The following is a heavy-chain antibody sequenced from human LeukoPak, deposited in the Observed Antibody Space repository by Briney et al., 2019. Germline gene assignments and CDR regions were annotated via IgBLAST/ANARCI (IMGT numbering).Heavy chain of an antibody. CDR3: ARDLAIAVAGKVYYYGMDV. CDR2: ISAYNGNT. V-gene: IGHV1-18*01. Sequence: ASVKVSCKASGYTFTSYGISWVRQAPGQGLEWMGWISAYNGNTNYAQKLQGRVTMTTDTSTSTAYMELRSLRSDDTAVYYCARDLAIAVAGKVYYYGMDVRGQGTTVTVSS. CDR1: GYTFTSYG. J-gene: IGHJ6*02. D-gene: IGHD6-19*01.